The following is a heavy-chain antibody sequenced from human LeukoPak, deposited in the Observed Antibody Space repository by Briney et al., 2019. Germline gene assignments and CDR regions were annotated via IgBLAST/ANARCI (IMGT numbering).Heavy chain of an antibody. Sequence: GESLKISCKGSGYSFTNYWIGWVRQMPGKGLEWMGIIYPGDSDTRYSPSFQGQVTISADKSISTAYLQWSSLKASDTAMYYCARQGVVPAAMGWFDPWGQGTLVTVSS. J-gene: IGHJ5*02. CDR3: ARQGVVPAAMGWFDP. V-gene: IGHV5-51*01. CDR2: IYPGDSDT. CDR1: GYSFTNYW. D-gene: IGHD2-2*01.